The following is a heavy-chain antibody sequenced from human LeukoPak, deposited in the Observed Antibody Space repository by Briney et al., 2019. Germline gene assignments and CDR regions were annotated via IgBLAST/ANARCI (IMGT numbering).Heavy chain of an antibody. V-gene: IGHV1-69*06. Sequence: ASVKVSCKASGGTFSSYAISWVRQAPGQGLEWMGGIIPIFGTANYAQKFQGRVTITADKSTSTAYMELSSLRSEDTAVYYCARNLNSGYDSLNYYYYYYMDVWGKGTTVTVSS. D-gene: IGHD5-12*01. CDR1: GGTFSSYA. J-gene: IGHJ6*03. CDR3: ARNLNSGYDSLNYYYYYYMDV. CDR2: IIPIFGTA.